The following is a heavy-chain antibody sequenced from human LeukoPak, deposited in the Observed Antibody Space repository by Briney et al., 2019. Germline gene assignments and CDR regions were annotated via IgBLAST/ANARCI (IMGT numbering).Heavy chain of an antibody. CDR2: INSDGSRT. D-gene: IGHD6-19*01. V-gene: IGHV3-74*01. CDR3: ARPETQYSSGLDGFDI. Sequence: GGSLRLSCAASGFTFSTYWMHWVRQAPGKGLGWVSRINSDGSRTTYADSVKGRFTISRDNAKNTLYLQMNSLRTEDTAVYYCARPETQYSSGLDGFDIWGQGTMVTVSS. CDR1: GFTFSTYW. J-gene: IGHJ3*02.